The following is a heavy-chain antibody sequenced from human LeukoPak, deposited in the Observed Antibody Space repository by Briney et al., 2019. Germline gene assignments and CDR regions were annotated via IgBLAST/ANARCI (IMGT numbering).Heavy chain of an antibody. J-gene: IGHJ4*02. CDR2: IIPILGIA. CDR3: ASTVTPAHYFDY. Sequence: ASVKVSCKASGGTFSSYAISWVRQAPGQGLEWMGRIIPILGIANYAQKFQGRVTITADKSTSTAYMELSSLRSEDTAVYYCASTVTPAHYFDYWGQGTLVTVSS. V-gene: IGHV1-69*04. CDR1: GGTFSSYA. D-gene: IGHD4-17*01.